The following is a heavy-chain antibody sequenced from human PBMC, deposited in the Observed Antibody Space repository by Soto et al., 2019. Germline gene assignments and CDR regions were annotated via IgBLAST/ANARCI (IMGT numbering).Heavy chain of an antibody. V-gene: IGHV4-59*01. CDR1: GGSITSYY. CDR3: ARGGGVYYFDY. D-gene: IGHD2-8*02. J-gene: IGHJ4*02. CDR2: IYYSGIT. Sequence: QVQLQESGPGLVKPSETLSLTCTVSGGSITSYYWSWIRQPPGKGLEWIGYIYYSGITDYNPSLKSRVTISVDTPKSQFSLKLSSVTAADTAVYYCARGGGVYYFDYWGQGTLVTVSS.